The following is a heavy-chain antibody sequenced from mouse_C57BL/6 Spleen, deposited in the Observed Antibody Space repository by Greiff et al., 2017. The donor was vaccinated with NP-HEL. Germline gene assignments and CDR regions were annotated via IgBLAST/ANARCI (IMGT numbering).Heavy chain of an antibody. J-gene: IGHJ2*01. CDR1: GFTFTDYY. V-gene: IGHV7-3*01. D-gene: IGHD5-5*01. Sequence: EVQGVESGGGLVQPGGSLSLSCAASGFTFTDYYMSWVRQPPGKALEWLGFIRNKANGYTTEYSASVKGRFTISRDNSQSILYLQMNALRAEDSATYYCARYSYLGGYFDYWGQGTTLTVSS. CDR2: IRNKANGYTT. CDR3: ARYSYLGGYFDY.